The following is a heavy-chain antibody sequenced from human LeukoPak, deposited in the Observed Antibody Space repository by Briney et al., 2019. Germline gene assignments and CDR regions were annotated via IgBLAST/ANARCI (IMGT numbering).Heavy chain of an antibody. CDR3: ARDANARAWDY. CDR2: IYSSGTT. V-gene: IGHV4-4*07. CDR1: GDSINNYF. J-gene: IGHJ4*02. Sequence: PSETLSLTCTVSGDSINNYFWTWIRQPAGKGLEWIGRIYSSGTTNYNPSLKSRLIMSVDTSKNQFSLNLSSVTAADTAVYYCARDANARAWDYWGQGIPVTVSS. D-gene: IGHD1-1*01.